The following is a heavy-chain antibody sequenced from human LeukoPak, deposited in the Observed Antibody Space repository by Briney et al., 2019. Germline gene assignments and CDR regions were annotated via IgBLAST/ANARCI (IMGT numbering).Heavy chain of an antibody. CDR1: GGSISSGSYY. V-gene: IGHV4-61*02. D-gene: IGHD3-10*01. CDR2: IYTSGST. CDR3: AVSRITMVRGVIMPFDY. J-gene: IGHJ4*02. Sequence: TLSLTCTVSGGSISSGSYYWSWIRQPAGKGLEWIGRIYTSGSTNYNPSLKSRVTISVDTSKNQFSLKLSSVTAADTAVYYCAVSRITMVRGVIMPFDYWGQGTLVTVSS.